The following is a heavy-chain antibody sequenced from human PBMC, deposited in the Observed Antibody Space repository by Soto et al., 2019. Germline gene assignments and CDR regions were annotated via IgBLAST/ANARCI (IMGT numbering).Heavy chain of an antibody. D-gene: IGHD5-12*01. CDR2: ISSSSTI. CDR1: GFTFSSYS. CDR3: ARGPSGYAVPFDY. Sequence: PGGSLRLSCAASGFTFSSYSMNWVRQAPGKGLEWVSYISSSSTIYYADSVKGRFTISRDNAKNSLYLQMNSLRDEDTAVYYCARGPSGYAVPFDYWGQGTLVTVSS. J-gene: IGHJ4*02. V-gene: IGHV3-48*02.